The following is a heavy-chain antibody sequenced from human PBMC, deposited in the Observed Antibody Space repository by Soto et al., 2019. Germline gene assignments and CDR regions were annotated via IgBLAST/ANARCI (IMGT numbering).Heavy chain of an antibody. Sequence: PRGSLRSSCIGSGFSAGDYALRGFRQALGRGLEWVSFIRRKDYGGTTEYAASVKGRFTISKDDPNNIAYLQMNSLRTEYIAVYYCTRRDSGNYFYFD. CDR3: TRRDSGNYFYFD. J-gene: IGHJ4*01. D-gene: IGHD1-26*01. CDR2: IRRKDYGGTT. CDR1: GFSAGDYA. V-gene: IGHV3-49*03.